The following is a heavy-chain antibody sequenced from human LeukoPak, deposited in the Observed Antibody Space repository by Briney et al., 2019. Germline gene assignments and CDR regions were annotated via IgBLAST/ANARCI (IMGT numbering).Heavy chain of an antibody. V-gene: IGHV6-1*01. Sequence: SQTLSLTCALSGDSVPSNSAAWNWIRQSPSRGLEWLGRTYYRSKWYDDYAVSVKSRITINPDTSKNQFSLQLNSVTPDDTAVYYCAKDSGFGLNGFDPWGQGTLVTVSS. D-gene: IGHD3-16*01. CDR3: AKDSGFGLNGFDP. CDR1: GDSVPSNSAA. CDR2: TYYRSKWYD. J-gene: IGHJ5*02.